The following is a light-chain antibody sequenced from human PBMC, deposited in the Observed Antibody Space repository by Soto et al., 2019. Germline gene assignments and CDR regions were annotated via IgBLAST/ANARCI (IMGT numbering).Light chain of an antibody. V-gene: IGKV3-20*01. CDR3: QQYRSSFT. Sequence: EIVLTQSPGTLSLSPGERATLSCRASQSVSSSYLAWYQQKPGQAPRLLIYGASSRATGIPDRFSGSGSGTDFTLTISRLEPEDFAVYYCQQYRSSFTFGGGTKVEIK. J-gene: IGKJ4*01. CDR1: QSVSSSY. CDR2: GAS.